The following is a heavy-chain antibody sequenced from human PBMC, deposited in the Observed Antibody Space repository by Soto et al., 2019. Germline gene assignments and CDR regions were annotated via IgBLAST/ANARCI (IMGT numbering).Heavy chain of an antibody. D-gene: IGHD4-17*01. CDR3: ARNPIYGDSAFAY. J-gene: IGHJ4*02. V-gene: IGHV4-59*01. CDR1: GGSISSYY. CDR2: IYYSGCT. Sequence: QVQLQESGPGLVKPSETLSLTCTVSGGSISSYYWSWIRQPPGKGLEWIGYIYYSGCTNYNPSLKSRVTISVDTSKNQFSRKLSSVTAADTAVYYCARNPIYGDSAFAYWGQGTLVTVSS.